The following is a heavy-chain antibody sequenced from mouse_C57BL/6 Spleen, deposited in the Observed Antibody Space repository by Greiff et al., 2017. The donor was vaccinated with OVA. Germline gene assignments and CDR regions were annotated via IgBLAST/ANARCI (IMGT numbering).Heavy chain of an antibody. CDR1: GFNIKDDY. D-gene: IGHD1-1*01. Sequence: EVKLVESGAELVRPGASVKLSCTASGFNIKDDYMHWVKQRPEQGLEWIGWIDPENGDTEYASKFQGKATITADTSSNTAYLQLSSLTSEDTAVYYCTLPTVRDYFDYWGQGTTLTVSS. CDR2: IDPENGDT. J-gene: IGHJ2*01. V-gene: IGHV14-4*01. CDR3: TLPTVRDYFDY.